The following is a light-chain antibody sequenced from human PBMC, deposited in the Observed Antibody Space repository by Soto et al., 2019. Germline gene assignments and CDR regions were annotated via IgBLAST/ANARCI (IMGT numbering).Light chain of an antibody. Sequence: EKVKTESPSPPFWCPREKAPPSRRASQSVNSALAWNQKKPGQAPRLLIYGSSTRATGIPARFSGGGSGTEFTLTISSLQSEDFADYYCQQNNNWPRTFGQGTKVAIK. V-gene: IGKV3-15*01. CDR1: QSVNSA. CDR2: GSS. J-gene: IGKJ1*01. CDR3: QQNNNWPRT.